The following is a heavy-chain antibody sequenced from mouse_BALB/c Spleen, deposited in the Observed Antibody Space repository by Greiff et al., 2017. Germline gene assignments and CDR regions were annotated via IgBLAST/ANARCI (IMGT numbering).Heavy chain of an antibody. CDR2: IYPGGGYT. CDR3: ALIYYGSSSHYFDY. J-gene: IGHJ2*01. D-gene: IGHD1-1*01. Sequence: QVQLKESGAELVRPGPSVKISCKASGYTFTNYWLGWVKQRPGHGLEWIGDIYPGGGYTNYNEKFKGKATLTADTSSSTAYMQLSSLTSEDSAVYFCALIYYGSSSHYFDYWGQGTTLTVSS. CDR1: GYTFTNYW. V-gene: IGHV1-63*02.